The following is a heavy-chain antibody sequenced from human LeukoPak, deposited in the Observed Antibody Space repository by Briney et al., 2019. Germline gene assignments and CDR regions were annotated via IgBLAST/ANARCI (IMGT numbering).Heavy chain of an antibody. CDR2: ISGSGGST. CDR3: AKDLGIVVAGSLDY. CDR1: GFTFSTYG. V-gene: IGHV3-23*01. Sequence: GGSLRLSCAASGFTFSTYGMTWVRQAPGKGLEWVSAISGSGGSTYYADSVKGRFTISRDNSKNTLYLQMNSLRAEDTALYYCAKDLGIVVAGSLDYWGQGTLVTVSS. J-gene: IGHJ4*02. D-gene: IGHD6-19*01.